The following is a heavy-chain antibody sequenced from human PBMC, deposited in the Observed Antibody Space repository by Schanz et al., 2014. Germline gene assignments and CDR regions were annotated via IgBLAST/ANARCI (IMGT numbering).Heavy chain of an antibody. CDR2: ISGSGGST. CDR1: GFTFSTYA. CDR3: AKDPSHGDYDYYFDY. J-gene: IGHJ4*02. D-gene: IGHD3-22*01. Sequence: EVQLLDSGGGLVQPGGSLRLSCAASGFTFSTYAISWVRQAPGKGLEWVSAISGSGGSTYYADSVKGRFTISRDNSKNTLYLQMNSLRAEDTAVYYCAKDPSHGDYDYYFDYWGQGTLVTVSS. V-gene: IGHV3-23*01.